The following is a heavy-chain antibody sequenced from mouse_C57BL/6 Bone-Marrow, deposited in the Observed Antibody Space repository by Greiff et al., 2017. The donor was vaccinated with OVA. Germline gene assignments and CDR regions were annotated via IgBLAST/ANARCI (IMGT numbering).Heavy chain of an antibody. J-gene: IGHJ2*01. CDR1: GFTFSSYG. CDR2: ISSGGSYT. Sequence: DVKLVESGGDLVKPGGSLKLSCAASGFTFSSYGMSWVRQTPDKRLEWVATISSGGSYTYYPDSVKGRFTISRDNAKNTLYLQMSSLKSEDTAMYYCARHVSLTVVASVYYWGQGTTLTVSS. V-gene: IGHV5-6*02. D-gene: IGHD1-1*01. CDR3: ARHVSLTVVASVYY.